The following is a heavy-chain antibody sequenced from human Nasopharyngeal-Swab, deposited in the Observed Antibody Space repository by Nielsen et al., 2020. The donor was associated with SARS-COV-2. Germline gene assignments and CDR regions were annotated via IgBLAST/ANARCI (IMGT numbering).Heavy chain of an antibody. Sequence: GESLKISCTASGFTFGDYAMSWFRQAPGKGLEWVGFIRSKAYGGTTEYAASVKGRFTISRDDSKSIAYLQMNSLKTEDTAVYYCTGAPDYGGNKMGYFDYWGQGTLVTVSS. D-gene: IGHD4-23*01. CDR1: GFTFGDYA. J-gene: IGHJ4*02. CDR3: TGAPDYGGNKMGYFDY. CDR2: IRSKAYGGTT. V-gene: IGHV3-49*03.